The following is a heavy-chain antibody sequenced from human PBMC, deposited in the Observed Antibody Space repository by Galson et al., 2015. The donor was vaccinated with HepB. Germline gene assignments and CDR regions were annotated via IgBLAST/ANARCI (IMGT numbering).Heavy chain of an antibody. V-gene: IGHV3-15*01. J-gene: IGHJ6*02. Sequence: SLRLSCAASGFTFSNAWMSWVRQAPGKGLEWVGRIKSKTDGGTTDYAAPVKGRFTISRDDSKNTLYLQMNSLKTEDTAVYYCTTDPPNYYGSGSYYNVPSDSNYGMDVWGQGTTVTVSS. CDR2: IKSKTDGGTT. D-gene: IGHD3-10*01. CDR3: TTDPPNYYGSGSYYNVPSDSNYGMDV. CDR1: GFTFSNAW.